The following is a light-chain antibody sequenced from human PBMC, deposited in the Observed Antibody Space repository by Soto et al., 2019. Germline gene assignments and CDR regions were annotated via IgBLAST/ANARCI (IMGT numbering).Light chain of an antibody. CDR3: QQFHNWPLS. V-gene: IGKV3-15*01. CDR1: HSISSN. J-gene: IGKJ4*01. Sequence: EIVMTQSPATLSVSPGERATLSCRASHSISSNLAWYQQKPGQAPRLLIDDASTRAAGIPARFNGGGSGTEFTLTISSLQSEDFALYYCQQFHNWPLSFGGGTKVEIK. CDR2: DAS.